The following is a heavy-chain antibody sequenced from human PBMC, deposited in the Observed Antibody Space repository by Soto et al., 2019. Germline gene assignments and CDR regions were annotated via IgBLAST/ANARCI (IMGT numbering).Heavy chain of an antibody. V-gene: IGHV3-74*01. CDR3: AKDLRDITIFGVVIYFDY. CDR1: GFTFSMYW. Sequence: GGSLRLSCAASGFTFSMYWMHWVRQVPGKGPEWVSRINDDGSHTNYADSVKGRFTISRDNAKNTLYLQMNDLRAEDTAVYYCAKDLRDITIFGVVIYFDYWGQGT. J-gene: IGHJ4*02. CDR2: INDDGSHT. D-gene: IGHD3-3*01.